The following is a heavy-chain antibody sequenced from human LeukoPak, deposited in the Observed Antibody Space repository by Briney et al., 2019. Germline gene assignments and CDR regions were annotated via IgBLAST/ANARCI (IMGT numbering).Heavy chain of an antibody. Sequence: ASVKVSCKASGYTFTSYDINWVRQATGQGLEWMGWMNPNSGNRGYAQKFQGRVTMTRDTSTSTVYMELSSLRSEDTAVYYCARVPRRRYCSGGSCYPYVYYYGMDVWGQGTTVTVSS. CDR1: GYTFTSYD. D-gene: IGHD2-15*01. CDR2: MNPNSGNR. J-gene: IGHJ6*02. V-gene: IGHV1-8*01. CDR3: ARVPRRRYCSGGSCYPYVYYYGMDV.